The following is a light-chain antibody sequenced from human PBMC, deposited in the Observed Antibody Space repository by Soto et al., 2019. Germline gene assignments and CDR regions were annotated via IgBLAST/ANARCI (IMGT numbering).Light chain of an antibody. CDR1: SSDVGAYSY. J-gene: IGLJ1*01. V-gene: IGLV2-14*01. CDR3: SSYTSSRTYV. CDR2: DVS. Sequence: QSALAQPASVSLSPGQSITISCTGTSSDVGAYSYVSWYQQHPGKAPKLIIYDVSDRPSGISNRFSGSKSDNTASLTISGLQAEDEAEYYCSSYTSSRTYVFGTGTKVTVL.